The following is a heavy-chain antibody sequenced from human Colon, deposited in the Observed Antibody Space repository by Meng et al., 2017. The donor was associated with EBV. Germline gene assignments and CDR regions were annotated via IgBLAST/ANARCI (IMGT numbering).Heavy chain of an antibody. D-gene: IGHD3-16*01. J-gene: IGHJ4*02. CDR1: GFTFSSYS. CDR2: ISSDGNTK. Sequence: QVQWGESGGGVVQPGRSLRLSCAASGFTFSSYSMDWVRQAPGKGLEWVAVISSDGNTKYYADSVKGRFTISRDNSKSTVFLQANSLRPEDTAIYYCARERDITFWYFDYWVQGALVTVSS. CDR3: ARERDITFWYFDY. V-gene: IGHV3-30-3*01.